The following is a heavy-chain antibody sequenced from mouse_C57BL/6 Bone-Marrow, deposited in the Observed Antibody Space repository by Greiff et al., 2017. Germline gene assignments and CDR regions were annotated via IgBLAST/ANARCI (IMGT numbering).Heavy chain of an antibody. Sequence: EVKLVESGGGLVQPGGSMKLSCVASGFTFSNYWMNWVRQSPEQGLEWVAQIRLKSDNYATHYAESVKGRFTISRDDSKSRVYLQMNNLRAEDTGIYYCTGAYLRLDYWGQGTTLTVSS. CDR1: GFTFSNYW. V-gene: IGHV6-3*01. CDR2: IRLKSDNYAT. CDR3: TGAYLRLDY. J-gene: IGHJ2*01. D-gene: IGHD2-10*01.